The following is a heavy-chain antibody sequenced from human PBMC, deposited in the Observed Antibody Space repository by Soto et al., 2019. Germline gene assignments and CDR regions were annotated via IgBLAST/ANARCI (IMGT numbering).Heavy chain of an antibody. CDR1: GYTFTDYY. J-gene: IGHJ6*02. CDR2: VDPEDGET. Sequence: EVQLVQSGAEVKKPGATVKISCKVSGYTFTDYYMHWVQQAPGKVLEWMGLVDPEDGETIYAEKFQGRVTITQDTSTDTAYMELSSLRSEDTAVYYCATNRVANYYCSGSSPYYYYGMDVWGQGTTVTVSS. V-gene: IGHV1-69-2*01. D-gene: IGHD3-10*01. CDR3: ATNRVANYYCSGSSPYYYYGMDV.